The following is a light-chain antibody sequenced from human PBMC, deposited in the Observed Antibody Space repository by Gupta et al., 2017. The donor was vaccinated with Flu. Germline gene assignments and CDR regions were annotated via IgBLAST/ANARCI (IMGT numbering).Light chain of an antibody. CDR1: SSDFGCYGY. V-gene: IGLV2-14*01. J-gene: IGLJ2*01. CDR3: SVHTSGSTIQV. Sequence: ITISCTGTSSDFGCYGYVSWYQQHPANAPQRTLYDVSNRPSAVFTRCSCGNSGNKKSPLIIALQPEDDASDYCSVHTSGSTIQVFGGGTKLTVL. CDR2: DVS.